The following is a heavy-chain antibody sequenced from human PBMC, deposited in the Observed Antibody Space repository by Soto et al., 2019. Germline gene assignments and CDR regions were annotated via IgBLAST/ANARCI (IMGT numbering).Heavy chain of an antibody. CDR2: IYYSGST. J-gene: IGHJ5*02. V-gene: IGHV4-59*01. Sequence: QVQLQESGPGLVKPSETLSLTCTVSGGSISSYYWSWIRQPPGKGLEWIGYIYYSGSTNYNPSLKSRVTISVDTSKNQFSLKLSSVTAADTAVYYCARVNVGYYDFWSGYEPFDPWGQGTLVTVSS. D-gene: IGHD3-3*01. CDR3: ARVNVGYYDFWSGYEPFDP. CDR1: GGSISSYY.